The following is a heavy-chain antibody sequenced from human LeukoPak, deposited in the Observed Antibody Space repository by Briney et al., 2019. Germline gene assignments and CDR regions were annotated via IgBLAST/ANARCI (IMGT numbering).Heavy chain of an antibody. CDR2: INAGNGNT. CDR1: GYSFSTYT. D-gene: IGHD5-24*01. J-gene: IGHJ4*02. CDR3: AREIDRDDYNRFFDY. Sequence: ASVKVSCKASGYSFSTYTINWVRQAPGQRLEWMGWINAGNGNTKYSRKFQGRVTITRDTSASAAYMEMRSLRSEDTAVYYCAREIDRDDYNRFFDYWGQGTLATVSS. V-gene: IGHV1-3*01.